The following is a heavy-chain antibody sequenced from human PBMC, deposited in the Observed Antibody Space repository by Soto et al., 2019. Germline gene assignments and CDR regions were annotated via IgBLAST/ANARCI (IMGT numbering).Heavy chain of an antibody. Sequence: GGSLRLSCAASGFTFSSYAMSWVRQAPGKGLEWVSAISGSGGSTYYADSVKGRFTISRDNSKNTLYLQMNSLRAEDTAVYYCSKFWSLVTDYFDYCGPGLLVTLFS. CDR1: GFTFSSYA. D-gene: IGHD3-3*01. CDR3: SKFWSLVTDYFDY. V-gene: IGHV3-23*01. CDR2: ISGSGGST. J-gene: IGHJ4*02.